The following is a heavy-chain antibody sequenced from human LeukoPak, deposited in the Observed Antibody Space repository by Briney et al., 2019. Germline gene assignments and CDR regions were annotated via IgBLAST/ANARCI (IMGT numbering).Heavy chain of an antibody. D-gene: IGHD2-21*02. Sequence: GASVKVSCKASGGTLSSYAISWVRQAPGQGLEWMGGIIPIFGTANYAQKFQGRVTITADESTSTAYMELSSLRSEDTAVYYCARAPPLAYCGGDCYSDAFDIWGQGTMVTVSS. V-gene: IGHV1-69*13. J-gene: IGHJ3*02. CDR1: GGTLSSYA. CDR3: ARAPPLAYCGGDCYSDAFDI. CDR2: IIPIFGTA.